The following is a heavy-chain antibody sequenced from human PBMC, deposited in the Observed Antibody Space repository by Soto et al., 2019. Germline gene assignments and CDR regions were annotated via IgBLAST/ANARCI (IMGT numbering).Heavy chain of an antibody. V-gene: IGHV3-21*04. CDR2: ISSSSSYI. Sequence: GGSLRLSCAASGFTFSSYSMNWVRQAPGKGLEWVSSISSSSSYIYYADSVKGRFTISRDNSSTPLYLQMNTLRADDTAVYYSAKEAWPISRRPYYFDSWGQGTLVTVSS. J-gene: IGHJ4*02. CDR3: AKEAWPISRRPYYFDS. D-gene: IGHD2-2*02. CDR1: GFTFSSYS.